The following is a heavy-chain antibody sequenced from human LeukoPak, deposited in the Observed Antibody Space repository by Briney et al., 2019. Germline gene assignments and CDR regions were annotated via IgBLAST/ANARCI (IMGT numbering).Heavy chain of an antibody. J-gene: IGHJ4*02. D-gene: IGHD6-19*01. CDR2: ISWNSGSI. V-gene: IGHV3-9*01. CDR1: GFTFDDYA. CDR3: ATDSSGWYSTPIDY. Sequence: GGSLRLSCAASGFTFDDYAMHWVRQAPGKGLEWVSGISWNSGSIGYADSVKGRFTISGDNAKNSLYLQMNSLRAEDTALYYCATDSSGWYSTPIDYWGQGTLVTVSS.